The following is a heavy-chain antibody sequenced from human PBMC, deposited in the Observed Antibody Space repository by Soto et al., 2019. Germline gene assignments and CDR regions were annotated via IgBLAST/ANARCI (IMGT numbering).Heavy chain of an antibody. CDR1: GGSISSYY. J-gene: IGHJ4*02. V-gene: IGHV4-59*01. Sequence: SETLSLTCTVSGGSISSYYWSWIRQPPGKGLEWIGYIYYSGSTNYNPSLKSRVTISVDTSKNQFSLKLSSVTAADTAVYYCARDPYGDFVFDYWGQGTLVTVSS. CDR2: IYYSGST. D-gene: IGHD4-17*01. CDR3: ARDPYGDFVFDY.